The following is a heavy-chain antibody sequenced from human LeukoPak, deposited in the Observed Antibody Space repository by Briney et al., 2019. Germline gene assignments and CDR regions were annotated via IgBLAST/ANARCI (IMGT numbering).Heavy chain of an antibody. D-gene: IGHD2-15*01. V-gene: IGHV1-46*01. J-gene: IGHJ5*02. CDR2: INPSGGST. CDR1: GCTFTSYY. CDR3: ARDPRVVVVAARGSWFDP. Sequence: ASVKVSCKASGCTFTSYYMHWVRQAPGQGLEWMGIINPSGGSTSYAQKFQGRVTMTRDTSTSTVYMELSSLRSEDTAVYYCARDPRVVVVAARGSWFDPWGQGTLVTVSS.